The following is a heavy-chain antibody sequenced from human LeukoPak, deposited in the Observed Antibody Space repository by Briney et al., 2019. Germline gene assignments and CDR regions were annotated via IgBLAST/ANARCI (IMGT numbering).Heavy chain of an antibody. D-gene: IGHD1-26*01. CDR2: IRSKADSYAT. V-gene: IGHV3-73*01. CDR1: GFTFSDSG. CDR3: ATFPSGSWSAY. J-gene: IGHJ4*02. Sequence: PGGSLRLSCAASGFTFSDSGMHWVRQASGKGLEWVGHIRSKADSYATVYAASVKGKFTITRDDSESTAYLQMNSLKTEDTAVYYCATFPSGSWSAYWGQGTLVTVSS.